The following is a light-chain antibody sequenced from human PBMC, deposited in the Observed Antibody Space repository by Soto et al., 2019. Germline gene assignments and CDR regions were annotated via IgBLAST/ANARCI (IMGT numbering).Light chain of an antibody. J-gene: IGLJ1*01. CDR1: SSDVGDYNR. V-gene: IGLV2-23*01. CDR2: EGT. Sequence: QSVLTQPASVSGSPGQSITISCTGTSSDVGDYNRVSWYQQHPGKAPKLIIYEGTKRPSGVSNRFSGSKSGNTASLTISGLQTEDEADYYCCSYAGSLYVFGTGTKVTVL. CDR3: CSYAGSLYV.